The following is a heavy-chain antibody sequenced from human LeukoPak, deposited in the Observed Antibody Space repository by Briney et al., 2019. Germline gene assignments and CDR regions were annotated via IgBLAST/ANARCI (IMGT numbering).Heavy chain of an antibody. CDR3: ARGGLILRYFVDYYYYYMDV. V-gene: IGHV4-59*01. CDR1: GGSISSYY. D-gene: IGHD3-9*01. J-gene: IGHJ6*03. CDR2: IYYSGST. Sequence: SETLSLTCTVSGGSISSYYWSWIRQPPGKGLEWIGYIYYSGSTNYNPSLKSRVTISVDTSKNQFSLKLSSVTAADTAVYYCARGGLILRYFVDYYYYYMDVWGKGTTVTVSS.